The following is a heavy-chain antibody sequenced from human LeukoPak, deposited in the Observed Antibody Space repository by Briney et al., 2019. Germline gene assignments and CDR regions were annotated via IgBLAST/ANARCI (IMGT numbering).Heavy chain of an antibody. D-gene: IGHD3-22*01. J-gene: IGHJ4*02. Sequence: SQTLSLTCAISGDSVSSNSAAWNWIRQSPSRGLEWLGRTYYRSKWYNDYAVSVKSRITINPDTSKNQFSLQLNSVTPKDTAVYYCARDSGFDYYDSSGSLLDYWGQGTLVTVSS. CDR2: TYYRSKWYN. CDR1: GDSVSSNSAA. V-gene: IGHV6-1*01. CDR3: ARDSGFDYYDSSGSLLDY.